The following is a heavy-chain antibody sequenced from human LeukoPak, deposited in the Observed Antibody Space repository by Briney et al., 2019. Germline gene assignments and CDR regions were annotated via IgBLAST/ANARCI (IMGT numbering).Heavy chain of an antibody. CDR3: ARASGYSGYDSHH. CDR2: INPNSGGT. Sequence: ASVKVSCKASGYTFTGYYMHWVRQAPGQGLEWMGWINPNSGGTNYAQKFQGRVTVTRDTSISTAYMELSRLRSDDTAVYYCARASGYSGYDSHHWGQGTLVTVSS. CDR1: GYTFTGYY. J-gene: IGHJ5*02. V-gene: IGHV1-2*02. D-gene: IGHD5-12*01.